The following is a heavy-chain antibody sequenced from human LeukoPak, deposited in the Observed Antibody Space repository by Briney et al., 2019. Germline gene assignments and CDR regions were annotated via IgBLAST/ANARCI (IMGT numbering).Heavy chain of an antibody. J-gene: IGHJ6*03. CDR2: IIPIFGTA. Sequence: ASVKVSCKASGGTFSSYAISWVRQAPGQGLEWMGGIIPIFGTANYAQKFQGRVTITADKSTSTAYMELSSLRSEDTAVYYCASPSADSSETPSPSDQRDYYYYMDVWGKGTTVTVSS. CDR3: ASPSADSSETPSPSDQRDYYYYMDV. CDR1: GGTFSSYA. D-gene: IGHD3-22*01. V-gene: IGHV1-69*06.